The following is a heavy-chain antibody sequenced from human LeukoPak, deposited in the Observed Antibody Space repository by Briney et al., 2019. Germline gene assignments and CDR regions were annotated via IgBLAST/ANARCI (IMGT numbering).Heavy chain of an antibody. CDR3: ARGYCSGGSCCHPNDY. V-gene: IGHV1-69*13. D-gene: IGHD2-15*01. CDR1: GGTFSSYA. J-gene: IGHJ4*02. Sequence: SVKVSCKASGGTFSSYAISWVRQAPGRGLEWMGGIIPIFGTANYAQKFQGRVTITADESTSTAYMELSSLRSEDTAVYYCARGYCSGGSCCHPNDYWGQGTLVTVSS. CDR2: IIPIFGTA.